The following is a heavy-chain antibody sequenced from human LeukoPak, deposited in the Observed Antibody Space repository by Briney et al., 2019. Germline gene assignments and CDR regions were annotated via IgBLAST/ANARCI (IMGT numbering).Heavy chain of an antibody. J-gene: IGHJ4*02. Sequence: GGSLRLSCAASGFTFSSNWMHWVRQAPGKGLVWGSRINEDGSTTNYADSVKGRSTIFRDNAKNTLYLQMNSLRAEDRAVYYCVRDLGGRSGHCGQRTLLTVSS. CDR1: GFTFSSNW. D-gene: IGHD1-26*01. V-gene: IGHV3-74*01. CDR3: VRDLGGRSGH. CDR2: INEDGSTT.